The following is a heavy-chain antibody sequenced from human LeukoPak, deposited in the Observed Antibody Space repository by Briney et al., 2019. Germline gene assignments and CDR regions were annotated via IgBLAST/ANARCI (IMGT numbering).Heavy chain of an antibody. J-gene: IGHJ4*02. D-gene: IGHD1-26*01. CDR1: GYTFTSYY. V-gene: IGHV1-46*01. CDR3: ARVTSGSYRTGDFDY. CDR2: INPSGGST. Sequence: GASVKVSCKASGYTFTSYYMHWVRQAPGQGLEWMGIINPSGGSTSYAQKFQGRVTMTRGTSTSTVYMELSSLRSEDTAVYYCARVTSGSYRTGDFDYWGQGTLVTVSS.